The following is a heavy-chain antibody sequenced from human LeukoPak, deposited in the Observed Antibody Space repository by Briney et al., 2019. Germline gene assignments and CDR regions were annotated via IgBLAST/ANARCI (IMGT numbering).Heavy chain of an antibody. Sequence: SETLSLTCTVSGGSISSSSYYWGWVRQPPGTGLEWIGSIYYSGSTYYNPSLKSRVTISVDTSKNQFSLKLSSVTAADTAVYYCARLSPYSSSPLDYWGQGTLVTVSS. CDR2: IYYSGST. CDR3: ARLSPYSSSPLDY. V-gene: IGHV4-39*01. J-gene: IGHJ4*02. CDR1: GGSISSSSYY. D-gene: IGHD6-6*01.